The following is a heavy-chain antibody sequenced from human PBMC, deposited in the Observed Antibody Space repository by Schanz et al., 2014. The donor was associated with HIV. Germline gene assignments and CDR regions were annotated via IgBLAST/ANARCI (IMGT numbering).Heavy chain of an antibody. V-gene: IGHV1-18*01. Sequence: QVQLVQSEGEVKKPGASVKVSCKTSGYTFKNYGISWLRQAPGQGLEWMAWISASSGDTQFAKKFQERVTMTTDTSTDVAYMELKNLRSDDTAVYFCAIDYYKTRAGVAFDFWGQGTLVVVSS. J-gene: IGHJ3*01. CDR3: AIDYYKTRAGVAFDF. CDR2: ISASSGDT. CDR1: GYTFKNYG. D-gene: IGHD3-10*01.